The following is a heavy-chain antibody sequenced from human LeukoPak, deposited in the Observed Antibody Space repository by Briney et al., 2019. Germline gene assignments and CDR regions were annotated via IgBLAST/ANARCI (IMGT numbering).Heavy chain of an antibody. V-gene: IGHV1-69*04. CDR2: IIPILGIA. Sequence: ASVKVSCKGSGCTFSSYAISWVRQAPGQGLEWMGRIIPILGIANYAQKFQGRVTITADKSTSTAYMELSSLRSEDTALYYCARARDSSAWRQAHDYWGQGTLVTVSS. CDR3: ARARDSSAWRQAHDY. CDR1: GCTFSSYA. J-gene: IGHJ4*02. D-gene: IGHD6-19*01.